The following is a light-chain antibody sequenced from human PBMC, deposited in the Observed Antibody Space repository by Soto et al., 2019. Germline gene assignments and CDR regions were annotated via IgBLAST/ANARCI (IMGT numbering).Light chain of an antibody. V-gene: IGKV3-11*01. CDR1: QSVSSY. J-gene: IGKJ3*01. CDR3: QQRSNWPPIT. Sequence: EIVLTQSPATLSLSPGERATLSCRASQSVSSYLAWYQQKPGQAPRLLIYDASNSATGIPARFSGSGSGTDFTLTISSLEPEDFAVYYCQQRSNWPPITFGPGTKVDIK. CDR2: DAS.